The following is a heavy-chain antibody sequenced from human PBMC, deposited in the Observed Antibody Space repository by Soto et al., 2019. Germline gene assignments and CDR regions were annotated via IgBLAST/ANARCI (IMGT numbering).Heavy chain of an antibody. D-gene: IGHD3-22*01. V-gene: IGHV4-39*01. Sequence: QLQLQESGPGLVKPSETLSLTCTVSGGSISSSSYYWGWIRQPPGKGLEWIGSIYYSGSTYDNPPHTERVTTSVDTSKNLFSLKLSSVTAADTAVYYCARHDYYESSAIGDWGQGTLVTVSS. J-gene: IGHJ4*02. CDR1: GGSISSSSYY. CDR3: ARHDYYESSAIGD. CDR2: IYYSGST.